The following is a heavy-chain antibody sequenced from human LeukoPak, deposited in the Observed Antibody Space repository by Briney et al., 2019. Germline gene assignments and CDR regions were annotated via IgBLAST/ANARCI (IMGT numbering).Heavy chain of an antibody. Sequence: GGSLRLSCAASGFTFSSHWMHWVRQAPGKGLVWVSRINSDGSSISYADSVKGRFTISRDNAKNTLYLQMDSLRAEDTAVYYCARAQAVAGTGGFDPWGQGTLVFVSS. V-gene: IGHV3-74*01. CDR2: INSDGSSI. CDR1: GFTFSSHW. D-gene: IGHD6-19*01. CDR3: ARAQAVAGTGGFDP. J-gene: IGHJ5*02.